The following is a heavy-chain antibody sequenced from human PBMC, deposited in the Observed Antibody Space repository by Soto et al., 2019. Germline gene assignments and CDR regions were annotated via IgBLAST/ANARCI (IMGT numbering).Heavy chain of an antibody. CDR2: TYSGGTT. V-gene: IGHV3-53*01. CDR1: GFTVSSNF. J-gene: IGHJ3*02. CDR3: AKEKRDTTGARDAFDI. Sequence: EVQLVESGGGLIQPGGSLRLSCAASGFTVSSNFMSWVRQAPGKGLEWVSVTYSGGTTYYADSVKGRFTISRDNSKNTVYLQMNSLIAEDTAVYYCAKEKRDTTGARDAFDIWGQGTMGTVS. D-gene: IGHD1-1*01.